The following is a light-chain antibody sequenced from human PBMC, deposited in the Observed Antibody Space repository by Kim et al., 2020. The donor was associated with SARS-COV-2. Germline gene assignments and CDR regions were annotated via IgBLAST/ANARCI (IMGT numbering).Light chain of an antibody. CDR1: SLRSYY. CDR3: NSRDSNDNVV. J-gene: IGLJ2*01. CDR2: GKN. Sequence: SSELTQDPAVSVALGQTVRITCQGDSLRSYYATWYQQKPGQAPILVIYGKNNRPSGIPDRFSGSSSGNTASLTITGTQAGDEAEYYCNSRDSNDNVVFGGGTKLNV. V-gene: IGLV3-19*01.